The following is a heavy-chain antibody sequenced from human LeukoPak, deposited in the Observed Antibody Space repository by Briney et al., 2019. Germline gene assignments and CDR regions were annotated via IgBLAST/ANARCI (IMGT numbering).Heavy chain of an antibody. Sequence: GGSLRLSCAASGFTFSSYSMNWVRQAPGKGLEWVSYISSSSSTIYYADSVKGRFTISRDNAKNSLYLQMNSLRAEDTAVYYCARADCSSTSCYTEVGDYYYYYYMDVWGKGTTVTVSS. CDR2: ISSSSSTI. V-gene: IGHV3-48*01. CDR3: ARADCSSTSCYTEVGDYYYYYYMDV. J-gene: IGHJ6*03. D-gene: IGHD2-2*02. CDR1: GFTFSSYS.